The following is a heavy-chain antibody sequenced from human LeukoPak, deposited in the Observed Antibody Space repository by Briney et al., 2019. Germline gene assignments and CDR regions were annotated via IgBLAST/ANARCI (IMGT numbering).Heavy chain of an antibody. J-gene: IGHJ4*02. CDR3: ARVVAAAGHFDY. CDR2: ISAYNGNT. Sequence: ASVKVSCKASGYTFTSYGISWVRQAPGQGPEWMGWISAYNGNTNYAQKLQGRVTMTTDTSTSTAYMELRSLRSDDTAVYYCARVVAAAGHFDYWGQGTLVTVSS. V-gene: IGHV1-18*01. CDR1: GYTFTSYG. D-gene: IGHD6-13*01.